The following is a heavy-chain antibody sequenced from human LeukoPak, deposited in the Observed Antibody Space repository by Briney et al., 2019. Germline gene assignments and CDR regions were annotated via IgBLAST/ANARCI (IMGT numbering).Heavy chain of an antibody. J-gene: IGHJ4*02. Sequence: GGSLRLSCAASGFTFSSYAMHWVRQAPGKGLEWVAVISYDGSNKYYADSVKGRFTISRDNSKNTQYLQMNSLRAEDTAVYYCASLAGYRCSGGSCYSLDYWGQGTLVTVSS. CDR2: ISYDGSNK. CDR3: ASLAGYRCSGGSCYSLDY. D-gene: IGHD2-15*01. V-gene: IGHV3-30*04. CDR1: GFTFSSYA.